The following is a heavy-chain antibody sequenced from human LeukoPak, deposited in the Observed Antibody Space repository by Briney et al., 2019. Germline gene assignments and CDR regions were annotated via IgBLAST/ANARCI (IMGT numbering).Heavy chain of an antibody. CDR2: ISSASGSI. V-gene: IGHV3-48*04. J-gene: IGHJ4*02. Sequence: GGSLRLSCAASGFTFSSYSMNWVRQAPGKGLEWVSYISSASGSIYYADSVKGRFTISRDNAKNSLFLQMNSLRAEDTAVYYCARLPAYCSSTSCYYDYWGQETLVTVSS. D-gene: IGHD2-2*01. CDR3: ARLPAYCSSTSCYYDY. CDR1: GFTFSSYS.